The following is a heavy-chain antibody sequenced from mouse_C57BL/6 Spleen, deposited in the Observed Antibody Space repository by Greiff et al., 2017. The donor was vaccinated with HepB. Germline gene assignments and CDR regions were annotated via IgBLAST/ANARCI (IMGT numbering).Heavy chain of an antibody. V-gene: IGHV5-4*03. D-gene: IGHD1-1*01. J-gene: IGHJ2*01. CDR2: ISDGGSYT. Sequence: EVMLVESGGGLVKPGGSLKLSCAASGFTFSSYAMSWVRQTPEKRLEWVATISDGGSYTYYPDNVKGRFTISRDNAKNNLYLQMSHLKSEDTAMYYCARAPSITTVVGDYFDYWGQGTTLTVSS. CDR1: GFTFSSYA. CDR3: ARAPSITTVVGDYFDY.